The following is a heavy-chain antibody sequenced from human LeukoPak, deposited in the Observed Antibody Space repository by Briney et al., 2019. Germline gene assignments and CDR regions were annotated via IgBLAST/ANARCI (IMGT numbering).Heavy chain of an antibody. CDR3: ARRVGYCSSTSCLGYNWFDP. J-gene: IGHJ5*02. CDR1: GGSISSSSYY. CDR2: IYYSGST. V-gene: IGHV4-39*01. Sequence: SETLSLTCTVSGGSISSSSYYWGWIRQPPGKGLEWIGRIYYSGSTYYNPPLKSRVTISVDTSKNQFSLKLSSVTAADTAVYYCARRVGYCSSTSCLGYNWFDPWGQGTLVTVSS. D-gene: IGHD2-2*01.